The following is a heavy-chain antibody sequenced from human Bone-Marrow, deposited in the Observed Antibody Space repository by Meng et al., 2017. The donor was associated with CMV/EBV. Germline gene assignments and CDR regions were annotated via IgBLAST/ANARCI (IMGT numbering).Heavy chain of an antibody. J-gene: IGHJ4*02. Sequence: CAASGFEFSKHGMHWVRQAARKELAWVARKSDDGGEKFYADSVEGRFTISRDNYRNTVSLQMNSLRGDDTAVYFCARDKSGAWSFDYWGQGSLVTVSS. CDR1: GFEFSKHG. D-gene: IGHD2-21*02. V-gene: IGHV3-30*03. CDR3: ARDKSGAWSFDY. CDR2: KSDDGGEK.